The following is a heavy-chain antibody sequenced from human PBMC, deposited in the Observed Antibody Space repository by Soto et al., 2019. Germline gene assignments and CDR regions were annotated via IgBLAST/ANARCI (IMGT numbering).Heavy chain of an antibody. D-gene: IGHD3-10*01. J-gene: IGHJ4*02. CDR3: ARDLWFGELSEYYFDY. CDR1: GFTFSSYS. V-gene: IGHV3-48*02. Sequence: GGSLRLSCAASGFTFSSYSMYWVRQAPGKGLEWVSYISSSSSTIYYADSVKGRFTISRDNAKNSLYLQMNSLRDEDTAVYYCARDLWFGELSEYYFDYWGQGTLVTVSS. CDR2: ISSSSSTI.